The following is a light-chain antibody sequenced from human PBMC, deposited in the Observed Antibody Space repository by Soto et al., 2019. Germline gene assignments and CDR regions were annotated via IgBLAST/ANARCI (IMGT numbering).Light chain of an antibody. Sequence: EIVLTQSPGTLSLSPGERATLSCRASQSVSSSYLAWYQQKPGQAPRLLIFGASTRATGIPDRFSGSGSGTDFTLTINRLEPEDFAVYYRQQYGSSPTWTFGQGTKVDIK. CDR2: GAS. V-gene: IGKV3-20*01. CDR1: QSVSSSY. J-gene: IGKJ1*01. CDR3: QQYGSSPTWT.